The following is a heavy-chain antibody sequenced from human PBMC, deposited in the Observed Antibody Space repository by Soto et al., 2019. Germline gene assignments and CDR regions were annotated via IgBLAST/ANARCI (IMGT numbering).Heavy chain of an antibody. CDR2: ISYDGSNK. J-gene: IGHJ4*02. D-gene: IGHD2-2*01. Sequence: GGSLRLSCAASGFTFSSYAMHWVRQAPGKGLEWVAVISYDGSNKYYADSVKGRFTISRDNSKNTLYLQMNSLRAEDTAVYYCARGMHSTDGSFDYWGQGTLVTVSS. CDR1: GFTFSSYA. CDR3: ARGMHSTDGSFDY. V-gene: IGHV3-30-3*01.